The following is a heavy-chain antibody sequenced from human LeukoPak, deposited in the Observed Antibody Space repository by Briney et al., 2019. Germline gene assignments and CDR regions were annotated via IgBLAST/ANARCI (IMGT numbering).Heavy chain of an antibody. Sequence: GTSLRLSCAASGFTFSFYGIHWVRQAPGKGLEWVAVISDDGSTKYYSDSVKGRFTVSRDNSKDTLYLQMNSLRAEDTAVYYCAKRGEYCSSTSCLDYWGQGTLVTVSS. CDR3: AKRGEYCSSTSCLDY. CDR2: ISDDGSTK. V-gene: IGHV3-30*18. D-gene: IGHD2-2*01. CDR1: GFTFSFYG. J-gene: IGHJ4*01.